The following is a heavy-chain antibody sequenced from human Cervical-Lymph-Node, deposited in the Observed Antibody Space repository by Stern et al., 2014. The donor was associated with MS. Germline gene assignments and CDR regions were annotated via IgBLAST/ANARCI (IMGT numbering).Heavy chain of an antibody. J-gene: IGHJ3*01. V-gene: IGHV2-26*01. CDR3: ARMMHHLAGDAFDV. CDR2: SLSNDEK. Sequence: QITLKESGPVLVKPTETLTLTCTVSGFSLSNARMGVSWIRQPPGKALEWVVHSLSNDEKTYSPSLKGRRTISKDTSKSQVVLTMTHMDPVDTATYYCARMMHHLAGDAFDVWGQGTMVTVSS. CDR1: GFSLSNARMG.